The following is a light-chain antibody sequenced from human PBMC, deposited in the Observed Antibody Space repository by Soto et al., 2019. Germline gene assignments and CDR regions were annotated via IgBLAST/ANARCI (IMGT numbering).Light chain of an antibody. CDR2: KAS. CDR1: QSISSW. Sequence: DIQMTQSRSTLPASVGDRVSITCRASQSISSWLAWYQQKPGKAPKLLIYKASSLESGVPSRFSGSESGTEFTLTISNLQPDDIATYYCQQYNSYPLTFGGGTKVEIK. CDR3: QQYNSYPLT. V-gene: IGKV1-5*03. J-gene: IGKJ4*01.